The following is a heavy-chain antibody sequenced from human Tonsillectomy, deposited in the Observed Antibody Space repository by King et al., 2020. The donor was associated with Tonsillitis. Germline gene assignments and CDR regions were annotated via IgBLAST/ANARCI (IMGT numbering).Heavy chain of an antibody. CDR3: ARPLGDRGYSASRSDWFDF. D-gene: IGHD5-12*01. V-gene: IGHV3-30*02. CDR1: GFTFLNQD. J-gene: IGHJ5*01. CDR2: IRYNGNGK. Sequence: VQLVESGGGVVQTGGSLRLSCAASGFTFLNQDMHWVRQAPGKGLEWVAFIRYNGNGKSYADSVKDRFTISRDNSKNTLYLHLNGLRSEDTATYYCARPLGDRGYSASRSDWFDFWGQGTLVTVSP.